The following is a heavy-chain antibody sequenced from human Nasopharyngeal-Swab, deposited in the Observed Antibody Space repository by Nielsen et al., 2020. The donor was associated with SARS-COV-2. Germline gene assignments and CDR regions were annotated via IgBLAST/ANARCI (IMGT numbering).Heavy chain of an antibody. D-gene: IGHD1-1*01. CDR3: ARTTTTTPFDS. CDR1: GGSVSSDIYS. Sequence: SETLSLTCTVSGGSVSSDIYSWSWIRQPPGKGLEWIGYVVYSGRTNYNPSLKSRVTISVDTSKDQFSLKLNSVTAADTAMYFCARTTTTTPFDSWGQGTLVADSS. CDR2: VVYSGRT. V-gene: IGHV4-61*01. J-gene: IGHJ4*02.